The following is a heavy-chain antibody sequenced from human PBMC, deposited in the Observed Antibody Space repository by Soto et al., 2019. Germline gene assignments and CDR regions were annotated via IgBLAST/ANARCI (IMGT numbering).Heavy chain of an antibody. V-gene: IGHV3-53*04. J-gene: IGHJ5*02. Sequence: EVQLVESGGGLVQPGGSLRLSCAASGFTVSSNYMSWVRQAPGKGLEWVSVIYSGGSTYYADSVKGRLTISRHNSKNTLYIQMNSLSAEDTAVYYCARGRDCGGDCPNWFDPWGQGTLVTVSS. CDR1: GFTVSSNY. CDR2: IYSGGST. D-gene: IGHD2-21*02. CDR3: ARGRDCGGDCPNWFDP.